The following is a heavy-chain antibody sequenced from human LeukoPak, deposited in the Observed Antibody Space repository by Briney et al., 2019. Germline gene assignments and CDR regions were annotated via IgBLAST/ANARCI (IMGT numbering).Heavy chain of an antibody. CDR3: ARVPPWYYGSGSHTFDY. J-gene: IGHJ4*02. D-gene: IGHD3-10*01. CDR1: GGTFSSYA. V-gene: IGHV1-69*06. CDR2: IIPIFGTA. Sequence: ASVKVSCKASGGTFSSYAISWVRQAPGQGLEWMVGIIPIFGTANYAQKFQGRVTITADKSTSTAYMELSSLRSEDTAVYYCARVPPWYYGSGSHTFDYWGQGTLVTVSS.